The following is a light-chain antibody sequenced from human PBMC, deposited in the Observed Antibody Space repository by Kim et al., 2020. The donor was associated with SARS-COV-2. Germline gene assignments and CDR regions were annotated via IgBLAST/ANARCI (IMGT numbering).Light chain of an antibody. CDR1: QSILYSSNNKNY. J-gene: IGKJ2*01. V-gene: IGKV4-1*01. CDR3: QQYYGTPPT. Sequence: ATINCKSSQSILYSSNNKNYLAWYQQKPGQAPKLIIYWASTRESGVPDRFSGSGSGTDFTLTISSLQAEDVAVYYCQQYYGTPPTFGQGTKVDIK. CDR2: WAS.